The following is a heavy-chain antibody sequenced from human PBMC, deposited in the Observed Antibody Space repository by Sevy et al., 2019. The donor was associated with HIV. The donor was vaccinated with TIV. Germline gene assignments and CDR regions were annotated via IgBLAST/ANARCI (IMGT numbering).Heavy chain of an antibody. CDR1: GFRFDDYA. CDR2: ISWNSYRI. Sequence: GGSLRLSCAASGFRFDDYAMHWVRQVPGKSPEWVSGISWNSYRIDYADSVRGRFTISRDNAKNSLSLQMNSLRVEDTALYYCAKDMGGIETLDYYSNYGMDVWGQGTTVTVSS. V-gene: IGHV3-9*01. CDR3: AKDMGGIETLDYYSNYGMDV. D-gene: IGHD2-21*01. J-gene: IGHJ6*02.